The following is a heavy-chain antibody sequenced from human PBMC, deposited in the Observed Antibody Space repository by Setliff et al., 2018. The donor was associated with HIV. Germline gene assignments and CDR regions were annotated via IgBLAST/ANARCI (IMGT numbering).Heavy chain of an antibody. D-gene: IGHD6-13*01. CDR3: ARPLLQQLVLGINWFDP. J-gene: IGHJ5*02. V-gene: IGHV3-30-3*01. Sequence: GGSLRLSCAASGFSFSNYAMHWVRQAPGKGLEWVAVISYDGNNKYYADSVKGRFTISRDNSKNTLYLQMNSLRAEDTAVYYCARPLLQQLVLGINWFDPWGQGTLVT. CDR2: ISYDGNNK. CDR1: GFSFSNYA.